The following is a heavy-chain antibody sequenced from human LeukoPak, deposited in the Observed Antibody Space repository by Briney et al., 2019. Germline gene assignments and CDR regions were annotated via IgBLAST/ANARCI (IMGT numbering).Heavy chain of an antibody. CDR2: IYYSGST. J-gene: IGHJ4*02. D-gene: IGHD1-26*01. Sequence: SETLSLTCTVSGGSISSYYWSWIRQPPGKGLEWIGYIYYSGSTNYNPSLKSRVTISIDTSKNLFSLKLSSVTAADTAVYYCARRSGSYLAYWGQGTLVTVSS. V-gene: IGHV4-59*08. CDR1: GGSISSYY. CDR3: ARRSGSYLAY.